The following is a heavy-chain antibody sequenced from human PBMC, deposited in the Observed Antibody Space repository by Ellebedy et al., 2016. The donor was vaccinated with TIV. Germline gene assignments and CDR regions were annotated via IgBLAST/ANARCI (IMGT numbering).Heavy chain of an antibody. J-gene: IGHJ6*02. CDR2: ISGSGGST. D-gene: IGHD2-2*01. Sequence: GGSLRLSXAASGFTFSSYAMSWVRQAPGKGLEWVSAISGSGGSTYYADSVKGRFTISRDNSKNTLYLQMNSLRAEDTAVYYCARINRYCSSTSCYYYYYGMDVWGQGTTVTVSS. CDR1: GFTFSSYA. CDR3: ARINRYCSSTSCYYYYYGMDV. V-gene: IGHV3-23*01.